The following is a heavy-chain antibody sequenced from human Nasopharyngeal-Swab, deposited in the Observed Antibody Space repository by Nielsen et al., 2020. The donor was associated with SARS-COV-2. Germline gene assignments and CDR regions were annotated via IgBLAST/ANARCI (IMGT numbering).Heavy chain of an antibody. CDR2: IYSGGST. D-gene: IGHD3-10*01. V-gene: IGHV3-53*01. CDR3: ARGTYYYGSGSSGLGYYFDY. CDR1: GFTVSSNY. Sequence: GESLKISRAASGFTVSSNYMSWVRQAPGKGLEWVSVIYSGGSTYYADSVKGRFTISRDNSKNTLYLQMNSLRAEDTAVYYCARGTYYYGSGSSGLGYYFDYWGQGTLVTVSS. J-gene: IGHJ4*02.